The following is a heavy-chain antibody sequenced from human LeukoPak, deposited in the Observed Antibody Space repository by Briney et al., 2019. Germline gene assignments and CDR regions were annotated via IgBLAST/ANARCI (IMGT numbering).Heavy chain of an antibody. CDR1: GVTFSTFV. CDR2: IWGSGSNT. CDR3: ARGFSSGWGLDF. Sequence: GGSLRLSCAAFGVTFSTFVMSWVRQAPGKGLEWVSGIWGSGSNTYYANSVKGRFTISRDNSKHTLYLQMNTLRAEDTAVYYCARGFSSGWGLDFWGQGTLVTVSS. V-gene: IGHV3-23*01. J-gene: IGHJ4*02. D-gene: IGHD6-19*01.